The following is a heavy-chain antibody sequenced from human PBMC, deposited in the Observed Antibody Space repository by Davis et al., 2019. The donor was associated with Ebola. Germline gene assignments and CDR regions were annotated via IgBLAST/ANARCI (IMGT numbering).Heavy chain of an antibody. CDR1: GFTVSSNY. CDR3: ARAWGSSGWYGYYYYGMDV. D-gene: IGHD6-19*01. Sequence: GGSLRLSCAASGFTVSSNYMSWVRQAPGKGLEWVSVIYSGGSTYYADSVKGRFTISRDNSKNTLYLQMNSLRAEDTAVYYCARAWGSSGWYGYYYYGMDVWGQGTTVTVSS. V-gene: IGHV3-53*01. CDR2: IYSGGST. J-gene: IGHJ6*02.